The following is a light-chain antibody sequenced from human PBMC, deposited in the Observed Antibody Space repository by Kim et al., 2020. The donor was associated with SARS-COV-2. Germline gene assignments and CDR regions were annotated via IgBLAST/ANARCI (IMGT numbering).Light chain of an antibody. J-gene: IGLJ2*01. CDR1: DSNIENSY. CDR2: DDY. Sequence: GQTVTISCAGSDSNIENSYVSWYQQFPGTAPKLLVYDDYKRPSGIPDRFSGSKSGTSATLAITGLQTGDEADYYCGTWDRRLSGVVFGGGTQMTVL. CDR3: GTWDRRLSGVV. V-gene: IGLV1-51*01.